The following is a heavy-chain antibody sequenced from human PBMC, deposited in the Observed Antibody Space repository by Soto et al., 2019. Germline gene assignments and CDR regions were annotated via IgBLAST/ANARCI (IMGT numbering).Heavy chain of an antibody. Sequence: PSETLSLTCAVYGGSFSGYYWSWIRQPPGKGLEWIGEINHSGSTNYNLSLKSRVTISVDTSKNQFSLKLSSVTAADTAVYYCARVPLHCSGGSCYPVWYFDLWGRGTLVTVSS. J-gene: IGHJ2*01. CDR2: INHSGST. D-gene: IGHD2-15*01. V-gene: IGHV4-34*01. CDR3: ARVPLHCSGGSCYPVWYFDL. CDR1: GGSFSGYY.